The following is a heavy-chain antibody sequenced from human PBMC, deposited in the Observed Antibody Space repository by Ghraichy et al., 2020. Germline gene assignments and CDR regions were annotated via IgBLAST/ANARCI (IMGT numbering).Heavy chain of an antibody. CDR3: ARAGGRSVAPWDAFDI. V-gene: IGHV4-31*03. D-gene: IGHD3-16*01. CDR2: MYYSGTT. J-gene: IGHJ3*02. CDR1: GDSISRAYYY. Sequence: SETLSLTCTVSGDSISRAYYYWAWIRQLPGKGLEWIGYMYYSGTTYSNPSLKSRLTISGDTSKNQFSLHLNSVTAADTAVYYCARAGGRSVAPWDAFDIWGQGAMVTVSS.